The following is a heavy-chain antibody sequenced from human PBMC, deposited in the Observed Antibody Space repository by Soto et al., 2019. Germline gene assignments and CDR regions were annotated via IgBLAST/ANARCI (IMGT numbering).Heavy chain of an antibody. V-gene: IGHV1-3*01. J-gene: IGHJ6*03. Sequence: ASVKVSCKASGYTFTSYAMHWVRQAPGQRLEWMGWINAGNGNTKYSQKFQGRVTITRDTSASTAYMELSSLRSEDMAVYYCARGLVYGYYYYYMDVWGKGTTVTVSS. D-gene: IGHD2-8*01. CDR3: ARGLVYGYYYYYMDV. CDR2: INAGNGNT. CDR1: GYTFTSYA.